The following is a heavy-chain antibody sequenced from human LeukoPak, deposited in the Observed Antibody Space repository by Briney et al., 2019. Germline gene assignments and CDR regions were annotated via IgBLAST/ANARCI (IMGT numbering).Heavy chain of an antibody. D-gene: IGHD2-15*01. CDR2: VVVGSGNT. Sequence: ASVKVSCKASGFTFTSSAMQWVRQARGQRLEWIGWVVVGSGNTNYAQKFQERVTITRDMSTSTAYMELSSLRSEDTAVYYCARVDCSGGSCYLTEYFQHWGQGTLVTVSS. CDR1: GFTFTSSA. V-gene: IGHV1-58*02. CDR3: ARVDCSGGSCYLTEYFQH. J-gene: IGHJ1*01.